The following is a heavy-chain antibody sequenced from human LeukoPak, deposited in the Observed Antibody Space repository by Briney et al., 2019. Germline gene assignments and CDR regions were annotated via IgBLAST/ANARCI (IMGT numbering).Heavy chain of an antibody. CDR1: GFTFSSYA. V-gene: IGHV3-23*01. Sequence: GGSLRLSCAASGFTFSSYAMSWVRQAPGKGLEWVSAISGSGGTIYYADSVKGRFTISRDNAKNSLYLQMNSLRDEDTAVYYCAKGRTGTTDYWGQGTLITVSS. D-gene: IGHD1-7*01. CDR2: ISGSGGTI. J-gene: IGHJ4*02. CDR3: AKGRTGTTDY.